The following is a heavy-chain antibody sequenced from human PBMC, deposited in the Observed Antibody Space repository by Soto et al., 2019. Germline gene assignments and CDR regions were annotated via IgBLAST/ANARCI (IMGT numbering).Heavy chain of an antibody. CDR3: ARAGGPSGSTTAGWFDP. CDR2: IYYSGDT. J-gene: IGHJ5*02. Sequence: QVQLQESGPGLVKPSQTLSLTCTVSGGSINSGDYYWSWIRQSPGKGPEWIGYIYYSGDTYYDPSLKRRVIISVDTSKNHFSRKLGSVPAADTAVYYCARAGGPSGSTTAGWFDPWGQGTLVTVSS. D-gene: IGHD3-3*01. CDR1: GGSINSGDYY. V-gene: IGHV4-30-4*01.